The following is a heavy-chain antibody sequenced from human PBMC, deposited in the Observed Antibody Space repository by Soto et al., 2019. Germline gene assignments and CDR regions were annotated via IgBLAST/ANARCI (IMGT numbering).Heavy chain of an antibody. Sequence: PSETLSLTCTVSGGSISSGGYYWSWIRQHPGKGPEWIGYIYYSGSTYYNPSLKSRVTISVDTSKNQFSLKLSSVTAADTAVYYCARDLYNWNSSGMDVWGQGTTVTVSS. CDR1: GGSISSGGYY. D-gene: IGHD1-20*01. CDR3: ARDLYNWNSSGMDV. CDR2: IYYSGST. J-gene: IGHJ6*02. V-gene: IGHV4-31*03.